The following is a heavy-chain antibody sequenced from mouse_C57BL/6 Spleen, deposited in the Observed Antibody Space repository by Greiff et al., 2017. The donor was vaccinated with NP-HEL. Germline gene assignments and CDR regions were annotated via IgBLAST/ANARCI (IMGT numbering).Heavy chain of an antibody. CDR1: GYTFTDYE. Sequence: VKLQESGAELVRPGASVTLSCKASGYTFTDYEMHWVKQTPVHGLEWIGAIDPETGGTAYNQKFKGKAILTADKSSSTAYMELRSLTSEDSAVYYCTRGTDYGNSWFAYWGQGTLVTVSA. CDR3: TRGTDYGNSWFAY. CDR2: IDPETGGT. V-gene: IGHV1-15*01. J-gene: IGHJ3*01. D-gene: IGHD2-1*01.